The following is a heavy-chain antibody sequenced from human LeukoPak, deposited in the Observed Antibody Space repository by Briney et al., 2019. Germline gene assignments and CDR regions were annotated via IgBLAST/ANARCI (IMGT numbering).Heavy chain of an antibody. J-gene: IGHJ4*02. D-gene: IGHD6-19*01. CDR1: GFTVSSNY. CDR3: ARAVASVAGLAY. Sequence: GGSLRLSCAASGFTVSSNYMSWVRQAPGKGLEWVSVICSGGSTYYADSVKGRFTISRDNSKNTLYLQMNSLRAEDTAVYYCARAVASVAGLAYWGQGTLVTVSS. V-gene: IGHV3-66*01. CDR2: ICSGGST.